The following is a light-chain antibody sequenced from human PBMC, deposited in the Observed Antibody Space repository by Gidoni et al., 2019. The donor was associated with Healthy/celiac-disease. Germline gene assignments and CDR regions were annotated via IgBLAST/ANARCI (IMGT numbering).Light chain of an antibody. CDR3: QQYNNWPPT. V-gene: IGKV3-15*01. J-gene: IGKJ1*01. CDR2: GAS. CDR1: QSVSSN. Sequence: EIVMKPFPATLSVSPGERATLSCRASQSVSSNLAWYQQKPGQAPRLLIYGASTRATGIPARFSGSGSGTEFTLTISSLQSEDFAVYYCQQYNNWPPTFGQGTKVEIK.